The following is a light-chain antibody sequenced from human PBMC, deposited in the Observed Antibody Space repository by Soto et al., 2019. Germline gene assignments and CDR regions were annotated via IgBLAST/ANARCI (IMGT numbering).Light chain of an antibody. CDR1: QSVSSSS. CDR3: QQYGSSPYT. V-gene: IGKV3-20*01. Sequence: EIVLTQSPGTLSLSPGERATLSCRASQSVSSSSLAWYQQKPGQAPRLLIYGASGRATGIPDRFSGSGSGTDFTRTISRLEPEDFAVYYCQQYGSSPYTFGQGTKLEI. J-gene: IGKJ2*01. CDR2: GAS.